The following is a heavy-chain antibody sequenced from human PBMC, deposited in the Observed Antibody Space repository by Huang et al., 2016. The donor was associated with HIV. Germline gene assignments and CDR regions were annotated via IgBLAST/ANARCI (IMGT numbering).Heavy chain of an antibody. Sequence: QVQLVESGGGVVQPGRSLRLSCAVSGFTFRDHPMHWVRQAPGKGVGWLAVISLDGRNKLYADFVRGRFTISRDNSKNILYLQLNSLTPADTSIYYCARDTTTVAGLDFWGQGALVTVSS. J-gene: IGHJ4*02. D-gene: IGHD6-19*01. CDR2: ISLDGRNK. CDR3: ARDTTTVAGLDF. V-gene: IGHV3-30*14. CDR1: GFTFRDHP.